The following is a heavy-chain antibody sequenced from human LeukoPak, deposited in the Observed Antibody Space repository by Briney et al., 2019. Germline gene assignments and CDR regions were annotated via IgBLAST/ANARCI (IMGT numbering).Heavy chain of an antibody. CDR3: ARPPLGGSGRTQGFDY. D-gene: IGHD1-26*01. V-gene: IGHV1-2*02. J-gene: IGHJ4*02. Sequence: ASVKVSCNASGDTFTGYYMRCVRQAPGQGLEWMGWINPNGGATNYAHQFQGRLTITTDTSISAAYMQVRRMISDDTAVYYCARPPLGGSGRTQGFDYWGEGTLVTVSS. CDR2: INPNGGAT. CDR1: GDTFTGYY.